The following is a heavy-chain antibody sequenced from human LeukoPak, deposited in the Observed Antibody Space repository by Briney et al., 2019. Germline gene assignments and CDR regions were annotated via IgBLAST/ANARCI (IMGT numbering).Heavy chain of an antibody. CDR3: ARVYCSSTSCYPRYYYGMDV. D-gene: IGHD2-2*01. CDR2: ISAYNGNT. Sequence: ASVKVSCKASGYTFTSYGIIWVRQAPGQGLEWMGWISAYNGNTNYAQKLQGRVTMTTDTSTSTAYMELRSLRSDDTAVYYCARVYCSSTSCYPRYYYGMDVWGQGTTVTVSS. V-gene: IGHV1-18*01. J-gene: IGHJ6*02. CDR1: GYTFTSYG.